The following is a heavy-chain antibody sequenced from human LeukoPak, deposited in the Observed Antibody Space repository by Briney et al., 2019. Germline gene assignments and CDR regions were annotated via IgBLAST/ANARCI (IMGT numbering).Heavy chain of an antibody. CDR1: GYTFTSYG. V-gene: IGHV1-18*01. J-gene: IGHJ4*02. CDR2: ISAYNGNT. D-gene: IGHD3-16*02. Sequence: ASVKVSCKASGYTFTSYGISWVRQAPGQGLEWMGWISAYNGNTNYAQKLRGRVTMTTDTSTSTAYMELRSLRSDDTAVYYCARYRTFGGVIVMGDLDYWGQGTLVTVSS. CDR3: ARYRTFGGVIVMGDLDY.